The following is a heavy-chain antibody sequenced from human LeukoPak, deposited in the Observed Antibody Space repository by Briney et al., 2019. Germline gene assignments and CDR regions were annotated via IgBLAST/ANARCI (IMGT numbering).Heavy chain of an antibody. V-gene: IGHV4-4*07. CDR3: ARDKQLEHYYYYYMDV. J-gene: IGHJ6*03. CDR1: GGSISSYY. Sequence: SETLSLTCTVSGGSISSYYWSWIRQPAGKGLEWIGRIYTSGSTNYNPSLKSRVPMSVDTSKNQFSLKLSSVTAADTAVYYCARDKQLEHYYYYYMDVWGKGTTVTVSS. D-gene: IGHD6-6*01. CDR2: IYTSGST.